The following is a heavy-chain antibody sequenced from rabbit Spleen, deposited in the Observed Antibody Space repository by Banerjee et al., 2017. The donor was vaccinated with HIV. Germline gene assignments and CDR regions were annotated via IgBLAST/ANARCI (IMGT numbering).Heavy chain of an antibody. Sequence: QEQLKESGGGLVQPGASLTLTCTASRFSFTTDYMCWVRQAPGKGLDWIGCIGTTSDDTYYASWAKGRFTISVPSSTTVTLQMTSLTAADTATYFCVRCIDTWTLYGSVTRLDLWGPGTLVTVS. J-gene: IGHJ3*01. D-gene: IGHD6-1*01. CDR3: VRCIDTWTLYGSVTRLDL. CDR1: RFSFTTDY. V-gene: IGHV1S45*01. CDR2: IGTTSDDT.